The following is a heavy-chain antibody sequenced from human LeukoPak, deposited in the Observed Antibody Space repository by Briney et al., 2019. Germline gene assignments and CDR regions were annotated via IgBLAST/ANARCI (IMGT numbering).Heavy chain of an antibody. D-gene: IGHD3-3*01. Sequence: SQTLSLTCTVSGGSISSGGYYWSWIRQPPGKGLEWIGYIYYSGSTYYNPSLKSRVTISVDTSKNQFSLKLSSVTAADTAVYYCARGDFWSGYYYYYYYYMDVWGKGTTVTVSS. V-gene: IGHV4-30-4*08. J-gene: IGHJ6*03. CDR2: IYYSGST. CDR1: GGSISSGGYY. CDR3: ARGDFWSGYYYYYYYYMDV.